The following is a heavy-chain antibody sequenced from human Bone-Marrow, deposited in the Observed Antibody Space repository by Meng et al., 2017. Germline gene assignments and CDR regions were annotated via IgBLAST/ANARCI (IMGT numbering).Heavy chain of an antibody. D-gene: IGHD2-2*01. J-gene: IGHJ4*02. V-gene: IGHV3-64*01. CDR1: GFTFSSYA. Sequence: GESLKISCAASGFTFSSYAMHWVRQAPGKGLEYVSAISSNGGSTYYANSVKGRFTISRDNSKNTLYLQMGSLRAEDMTVYYCAKGYCSSTSCYEIFDYWGQGTLVTVSS. CDR3: AKGYCSSTSCYEIFDY. CDR2: ISSNGGST.